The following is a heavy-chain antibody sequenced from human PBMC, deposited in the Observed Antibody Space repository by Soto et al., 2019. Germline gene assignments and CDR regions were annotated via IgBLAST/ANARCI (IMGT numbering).Heavy chain of an antibody. J-gene: IGHJ6*02. V-gene: IGHV1-18*01. CDR2: INTYNGKT. CDR1: GYSFTRYG. Sequence: QVQLVQSRAEVKNPGASVKVSCKASGYSFTRYGIAWARQAPGQGLEWMGWINTYNGKTNYAQNRPGTVTLTTDSSTSTDYMELTSLRSNDTAIYYCAMVDVYVTPSPQDVWGQGTTVIVSS. CDR3: AMVDVYVTPSPQDV. D-gene: IGHD3-16*01.